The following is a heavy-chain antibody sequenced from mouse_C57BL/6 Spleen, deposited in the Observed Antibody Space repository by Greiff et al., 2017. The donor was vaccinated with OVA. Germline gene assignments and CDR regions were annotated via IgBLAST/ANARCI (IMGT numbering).Heavy chain of an antibody. CDR2: IDPSDSET. V-gene: IGHV1-52*01. CDR1: GYTFTSYW. J-gene: IGHJ4*01. Sequence: QVQLQQPGAELVRPGSSVKLSCKASGYTFTSYWMHWVKQRPIQGLEWIGNIDPSDSETHYNQKFKDKATLTVDKSSSTAYMQLSSLTSEGSAVYYCASPHCYGSNAMDYWGQGTSVTVSS. CDR3: ASPHCYGSNAMDY. D-gene: IGHD1-1*01.